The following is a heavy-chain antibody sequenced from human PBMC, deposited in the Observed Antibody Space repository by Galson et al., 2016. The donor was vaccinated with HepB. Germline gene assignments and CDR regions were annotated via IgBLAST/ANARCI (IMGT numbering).Heavy chain of an antibody. CDR3: ARGPPVIGFCSGGGCYSIGS. Sequence: SLRLSCAASGFTFTRYGMYWVRQAPGKGLEWVAVIWYDGSDKYYADTVRGRFTISRDNSENTLYLQMNSLRAEDTAVYYCARGPPVIGFCSGGGCYSIGSWGQGTLVTVSS. V-gene: IGHV3-33*07. J-gene: IGHJ4*02. CDR2: IWYDGSDK. D-gene: IGHD2-15*01. CDR1: GFTFTRYG.